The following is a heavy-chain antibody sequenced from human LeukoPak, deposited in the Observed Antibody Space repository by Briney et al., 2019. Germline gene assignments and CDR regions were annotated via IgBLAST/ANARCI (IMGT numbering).Heavy chain of an antibody. CDR2: IRMTGGST. CDR3: AKGGGITRPYFDY. CDR1: GFTFSSYA. D-gene: IGHD3-16*01. V-gene: IGHV3-23*01. J-gene: IGHJ4*02. Sequence: GGSLRLSCAPSGFTFSSYAMSWARQAPGKGLEWVSTIRMTGGSTYYADSVKGRFTISRDNSRNTLHLQMNSLRAEDTAVYYCAKGGGITRPYFDYWGQGTLVTVSS.